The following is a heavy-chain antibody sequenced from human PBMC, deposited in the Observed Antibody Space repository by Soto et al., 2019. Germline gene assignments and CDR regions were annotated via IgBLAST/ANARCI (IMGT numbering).Heavy chain of an antibody. CDR1: GGSISSSSYY. V-gene: IGHV4-39*01. J-gene: IGHJ4*02. CDR3: ARPVDTAMVTFDY. D-gene: IGHD5-18*01. Sequence: SETLSLTCTVSGGSISSSSYYWGWIRQPPGKGLEWIGSIYYSGSTYYNPSLKGRVTISVDTSKNQFSLKLSSVTAADTAVYYCARPVDTAMVTFDYWGQGTLVTVSS. CDR2: IYYSGST.